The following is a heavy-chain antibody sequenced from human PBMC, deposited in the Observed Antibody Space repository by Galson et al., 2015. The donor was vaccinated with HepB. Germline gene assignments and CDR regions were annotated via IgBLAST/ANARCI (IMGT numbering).Heavy chain of an antibody. J-gene: IGHJ5*02. V-gene: IGHV3-15*01. D-gene: IGHD1-14*01. CDR1: GFTFSRAW. CDR3: TTYKT. CDR2: IKNRTDGGTA. Sequence: SLRLSCAASGFTFSRAWMAWVRQAPGKGLEWVGRIKNRTDGGTADYAAPVKGRFTISRDDSKSTLYLQLNGLKTEDTAVYYCTTYKTWGQGSLVTVSS.